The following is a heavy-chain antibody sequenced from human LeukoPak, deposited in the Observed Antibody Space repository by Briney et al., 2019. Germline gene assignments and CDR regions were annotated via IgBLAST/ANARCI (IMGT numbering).Heavy chain of an antibody. CDR2: ISWNSGSI. V-gene: IGHV3-9*01. CDR3: AKGKTLVLEIPDY. CDR1: GFTFDVYA. J-gene: IGHJ4*02. D-gene: IGHD4/OR15-4a*01. Sequence: GGSLRLSCAASGFTFDVYAMHCVRQAPGKGVEWVSGISWNSGSIGYADSVKGRFTISRDNAKNSLYLQMNSLRAEDTALYYCAKGKTLVLEIPDYWGQGTLVTVSS.